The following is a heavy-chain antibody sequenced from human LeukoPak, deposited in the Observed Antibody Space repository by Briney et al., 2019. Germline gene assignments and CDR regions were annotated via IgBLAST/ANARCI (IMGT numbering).Heavy chain of an antibody. J-gene: IGHJ5*02. CDR1: GFTFSDYY. D-gene: IGHD1/OR15-1a*01. CDR3: ARNQQPNTWWDP. Sequence: NPGRSLRLSCAASGFTFSDYYMSWIRQAPGKGLEWVSYISSSGSTIYYADSVKGRFTISRDNAKNSLYLQMNSLRAEDTAVYYCARNQQPNTWWDPWGQGTLVTVSS. V-gene: IGHV3-11*01. CDR2: ISSSGSTI.